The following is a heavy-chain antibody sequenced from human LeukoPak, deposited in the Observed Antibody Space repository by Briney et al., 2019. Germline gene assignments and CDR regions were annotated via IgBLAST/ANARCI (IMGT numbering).Heavy chain of an antibody. Sequence: GGSLRLSCAASGFTFSSYWMHWVRQAPGKGLVWVSRFNSDGSSTRYADSVKGRFTISRDNAKNTLYPQMNSLRVEDTAVYYCARDGGSYFDYWGQGTLVTVSS. CDR1: GFTFSSYW. D-gene: IGHD1-26*01. CDR3: ARDGGSYFDY. V-gene: IGHV3-74*01. CDR2: FNSDGSST. J-gene: IGHJ4*02.